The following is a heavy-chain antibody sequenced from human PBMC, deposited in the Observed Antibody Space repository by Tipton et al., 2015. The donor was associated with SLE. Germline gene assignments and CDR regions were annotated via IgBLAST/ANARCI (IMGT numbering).Heavy chain of an antibody. V-gene: IGHV4-4*07. CDR2: ISVSTGRT. Sequence: TLSLTCSVSGGSISGYYWNWIRQPAGKGLEWIGRISVSTGRTNYNPSLKSRVTMSVDTSKNQFSLKLTSVTAADTAVYFCARDGYYYDTSGSTPFDYWGQGKLVTVSS. CDR1: GGSISGYY. CDR3: ARDGYYYDTSGSTPFDY. J-gene: IGHJ4*02. D-gene: IGHD3-22*01.